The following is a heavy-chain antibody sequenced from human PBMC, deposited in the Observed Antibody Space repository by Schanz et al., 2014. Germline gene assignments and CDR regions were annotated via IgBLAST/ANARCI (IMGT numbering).Heavy chain of an antibody. CDR1: GASISSSN. V-gene: IGHV3-23*01. CDR3: ARAHGNNWYGKGLDY. CDR2: LSGSGGST. D-gene: IGHD1-1*01. Sequence: VQLQESGPGLVKPSGTLSLTCAVSGASISSSNWWSWVRQPPGKGLEWVSALSGSGGSTYYADSVKGRFTISRDNAKNSLYLQMNSLRADDTAVYFCARAHGNNWYGKGLDYWGQGTQVTVSS. J-gene: IGHJ4*02.